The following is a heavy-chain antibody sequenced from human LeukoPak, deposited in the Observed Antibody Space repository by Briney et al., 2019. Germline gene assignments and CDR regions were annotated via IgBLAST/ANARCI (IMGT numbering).Heavy chain of an antibody. Sequence: GRSLRLSCAAAGFTVSSRFISWVRQAPSKGLGWVSVIYSDGNTYYADSVKGRFTVSRDTSKSTMSLQMNSLRGEDTAVYYCAIGGTDDWKGFDSWGQGTLVTVSP. V-gene: IGHV3-53*01. CDR3: AIGGTDDWKGFDS. J-gene: IGHJ4*02. CDR1: GFTVSSRF. D-gene: IGHD1-1*01. CDR2: IYSDGNT.